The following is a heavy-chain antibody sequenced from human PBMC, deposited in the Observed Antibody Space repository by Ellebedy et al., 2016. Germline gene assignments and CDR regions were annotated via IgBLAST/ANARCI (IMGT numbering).Heavy chain of an antibody. CDR3: ASGYYDILTGYPDYYGMDV. D-gene: IGHD3-9*01. Sequence: ASVKVSCXVSGYTLTELSMHWVRQAPGKGFEWMGGFDPEDGETIYAQKFQGRVTMTEDTSTDTAYMELRSLRSDDTAVYYCASGYYDILTGYPDYYGMDVWGQGTTVTVSS. CDR1: GYTLTELS. V-gene: IGHV1-24*01. J-gene: IGHJ6*02. CDR2: FDPEDGET.